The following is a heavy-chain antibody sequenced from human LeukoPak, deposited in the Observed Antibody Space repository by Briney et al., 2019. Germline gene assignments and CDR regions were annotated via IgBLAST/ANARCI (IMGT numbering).Heavy chain of an antibody. CDR3: AREDDYSNYNWFDP. D-gene: IGHD4-11*01. Sequence: SETLSLTRTVSGGSISSYLWSWIRQPPGKGLEWIGYIYYSGSTNYNPSLKSRVTISVDTSKNQFSLKLSSVTAADTAVYYCAREDDYSNYNWFDPWGQGTLVTVSS. CDR2: IYYSGST. CDR1: GGSISSYL. J-gene: IGHJ5*02. V-gene: IGHV4-59*01.